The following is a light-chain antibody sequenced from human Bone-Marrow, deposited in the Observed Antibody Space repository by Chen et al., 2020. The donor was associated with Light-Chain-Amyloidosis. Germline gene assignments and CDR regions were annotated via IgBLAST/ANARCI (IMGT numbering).Light chain of an antibody. V-gene: IGLV3-25*03. CDR3: QSADSSGTYEVI. CDR1: DLPTKY. Sequence: SYELTPPPSSSVSPVQTARLTCPGDDLPTKYAYWYQQKPGQAPVLVIHRDTERPSGISERFSGSSSGTTATLTISGVQAEDEADYHCQSADSSGTYEVIFGGGTKLTVL. CDR2: RDT. J-gene: IGLJ2*01.